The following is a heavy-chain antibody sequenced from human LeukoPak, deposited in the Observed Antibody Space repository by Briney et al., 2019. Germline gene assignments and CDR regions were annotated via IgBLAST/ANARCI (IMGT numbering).Heavy chain of an antibody. CDR1: GFTFSSYG. Sequence: PGGSLRLSCAASGFTFSSYGMHWVRQAPGKGLEWVAVISYDGSNKYYADSVKGRFTISRDNSKNTLYLQMNSLRAEDTAVYYCAKPVHDFITFDAFDIWGQGTMVTVSS. CDR3: AKPVHDFITFDAFDI. CDR2: ISYDGSNK. D-gene: IGHD2/OR15-2a*01. V-gene: IGHV3-30*18. J-gene: IGHJ3*02.